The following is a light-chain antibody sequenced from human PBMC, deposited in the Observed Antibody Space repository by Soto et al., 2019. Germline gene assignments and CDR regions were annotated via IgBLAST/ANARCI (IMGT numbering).Light chain of an antibody. CDR2: DVD. J-gene: IGLJ1*01. V-gene: IGLV2-11*01. Sequence: QSAVSQAPGVSVTPGQSIRIRWTPSSSHVGSYNYGSWYRLHPGKAPTLSIYDVDKPPSGVPDRFSGSKSGNTASLTISGLQAEDEADYYCCSYAGSYTYVFGTGTKVTVL. CDR3: CSYAGSYTYV. CDR1: SSHVGSYNY.